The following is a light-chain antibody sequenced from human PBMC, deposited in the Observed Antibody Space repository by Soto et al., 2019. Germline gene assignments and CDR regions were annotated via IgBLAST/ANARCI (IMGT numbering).Light chain of an antibody. J-gene: IGKJ2*02. CDR2: DAA. CDR3: QQFDSVPCT. Sequence: IEMTQSPSALSASAGDRVTITCQASQDIKNYVSWYQQKPGRAPKLLIYDAASLGTGVSSRFSGSGSGTHFTLTISSLQPEDVATYYCQQFDSVPCTFGQGTKLEIK. CDR1: QDIKNY. V-gene: IGKV1-33*01.